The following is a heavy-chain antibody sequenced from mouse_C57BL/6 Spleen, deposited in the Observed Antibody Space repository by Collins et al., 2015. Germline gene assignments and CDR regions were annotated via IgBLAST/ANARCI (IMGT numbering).Heavy chain of an antibody. J-gene: IGHJ4*01. Sequence: EVQMQQSGPEVVKPGASVKISCKASGYTFTDYYMNWVKQSHGKSLEWIGHISPKHGGTRYNQKFKDKATLTEDKSSRTAYMELRSLTAEDSAVYYCARSLRDYSKHDYAMDHWGQGTSVTVSS. CDR3: ARSLRDYSKHDYAMDH. V-gene: IGHV1-26*01. D-gene: IGHD2-5*01. CDR2: ISPKHGGT. CDR1: GYTFTDYY.